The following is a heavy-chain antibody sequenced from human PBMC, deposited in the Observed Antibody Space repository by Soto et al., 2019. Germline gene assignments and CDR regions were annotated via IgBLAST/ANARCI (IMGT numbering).Heavy chain of an antibody. Sequence: QVQLVESGGGVVQPGRSLRLSCAASGFTFSSYGMHWVRQAPGKGLEWVAVIWYDGSNKYYADSVKGRFTISRDNSKNTLYLQMNSLRAEDTAVYYCARTASAAPYYFDYWGQGTLVTGSS. V-gene: IGHV3-33*01. D-gene: IGHD2-2*01. J-gene: IGHJ4*02. CDR3: ARTASAAPYYFDY. CDR1: GFTFSSYG. CDR2: IWYDGSNK.